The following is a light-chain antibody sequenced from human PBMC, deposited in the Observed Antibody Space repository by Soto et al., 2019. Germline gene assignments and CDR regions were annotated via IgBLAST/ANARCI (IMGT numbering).Light chain of an antibody. Sequence: QSVLTQPRSVSGSPGQSVTISCTGTSSDVGGYNYVSWYQQHPGKAPKLMIYDVSKRPSGVPDRFSGSKSGNTASLTISGLQAEDEADYYCCLYEDTDTIVVYGIGIKVTV. CDR2: DVS. CDR1: SSDVGGYNY. V-gene: IGLV2-11*01. J-gene: IGLJ1*01. CDR3: CLYEDTDTIVV.